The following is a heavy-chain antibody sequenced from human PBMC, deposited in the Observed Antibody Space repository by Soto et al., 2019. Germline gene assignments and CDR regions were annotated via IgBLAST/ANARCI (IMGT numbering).Heavy chain of an antibody. Sequence: ASVEVSCKDSRDAFTSYCIRSVRQDPGQGLEWMGWISAYNGNTNYAQKLQGRVTMTTDTSTSTAYMELRSLRSDDTAVYYCARDLRIVGRKAPFDYWGQGTLVTVSS. CDR1: RDAFTSYC. D-gene: IGHD1-26*01. V-gene: IGHV1-18*01. J-gene: IGHJ4*02. CDR2: ISAYNGNT. CDR3: ARDLRIVGRKAPFDY.